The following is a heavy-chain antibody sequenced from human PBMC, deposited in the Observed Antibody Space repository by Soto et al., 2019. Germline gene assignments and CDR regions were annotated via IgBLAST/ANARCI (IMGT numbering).Heavy chain of an antibody. J-gene: IGHJ5*02. Sequence: KPSETLSLTCSVYGDSVSSGDYYWSWIRQPPGKGLEWIGHVYFSGSTNYIPSLKSRLTMSVDTAKNQFSLKLNSVTAADTAVYYCARIPVDTYMIYWSDPWGQGTQVTVSS. V-gene: IGHV4-61*08. D-gene: IGHD3-16*01. CDR1: GDSVSSGDYY. CDR3: ARIPVDTYMIYWSDP. CDR2: VYFSGST.